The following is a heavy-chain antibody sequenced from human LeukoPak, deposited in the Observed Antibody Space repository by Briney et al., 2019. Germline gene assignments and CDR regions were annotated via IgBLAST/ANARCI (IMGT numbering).Heavy chain of an antibody. CDR3: ASITDFDY. CDR1: GYTFTNYG. Sequence: SVKVSCKASGYTFTNYGISWVRQARGQRIGWIGWIVVGSGNTNYAQKFQERVTITRDMSTSTAYMELSSLRSEDTAVYYCASITDFDYWGQGTLVTVSS. J-gene: IGHJ4*02. V-gene: IGHV1-58*02. D-gene: IGHD3-16*01. CDR2: IVVGSGNT.